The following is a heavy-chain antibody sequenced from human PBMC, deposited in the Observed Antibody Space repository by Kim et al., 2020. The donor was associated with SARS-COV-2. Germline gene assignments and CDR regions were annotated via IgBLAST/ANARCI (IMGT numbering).Heavy chain of an antibody. CDR3: ARIRGYSGYDH. CDR1: GGSISSSSYY. V-gene: IGHV4-39*01. D-gene: IGHD5-12*01. Sequence: SETLSLTCTVSGGSISSSSYYWGWIRQPPGKGLEWIGSIYYSGSTYYNPSLKSRVTISVDTSKNQFSLKLSSVTAADTAVYYCARIRGYSGYDHWGQGTLVTVSS. CDR2: IYYSGST. J-gene: IGHJ5*02.